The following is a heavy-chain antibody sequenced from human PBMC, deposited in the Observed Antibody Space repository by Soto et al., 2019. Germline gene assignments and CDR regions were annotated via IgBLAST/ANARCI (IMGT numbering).Heavy chain of an antibody. CDR1: GFTFSGFW. J-gene: IGHJ5*02. V-gene: IGHV3-7*05. Sequence: PGGSLRLSCGASGFTFSGFWMSWVRRAPGKGLEWVGNIKQDGSENFYAGSVRGRFSISRDNSKNTLYLQMNSLRAEDTAVYYCAKDRPNYLGSSYDRFEPWGQGTLVTVSS. D-gene: IGHD6-13*01. CDR3: AKDRPNYLGSSYDRFEP. CDR2: IKQDGSEN.